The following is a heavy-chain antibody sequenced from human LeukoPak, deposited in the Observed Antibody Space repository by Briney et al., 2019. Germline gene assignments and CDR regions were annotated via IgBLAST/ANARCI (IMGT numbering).Heavy chain of an antibody. J-gene: IGHJ4*02. CDR1: GGSISCSSYY. Sequence: SETLSLTCTVSGGSISCSSYYWGWIRQPPGKGLEWIGSIYYSGSTYYNPSLKSRVTISVDTSKNQFSLKLSSVTAADTAVYYCARTDRYYYDSSGYYSNWGQGTLVTVSS. CDR3: ARTDRYYYDSSGYYSN. D-gene: IGHD3-22*01. V-gene: IGHV4-39*01. CDR2: IYYSGST.